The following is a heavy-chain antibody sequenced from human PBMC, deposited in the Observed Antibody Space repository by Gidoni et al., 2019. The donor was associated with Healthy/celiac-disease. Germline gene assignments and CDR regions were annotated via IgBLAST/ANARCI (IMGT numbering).Heavy chain of an antibody. CDR1: VFTYGDYA. D-gene: IGHD3-9*01. CDR2: IRSKAYGGTT. J-gene: IGHJ4*02. CDR3: TRFTIPTYYFDY. Sequence: EVQLVEYGGGWVKPGRSLRLSCTASVFTYGDYAMSWFRQAPGKGLEWVGFIRSKAYGGTTEYAASVKGRFTISRDDSKSIAYLQMNSLKTEDTAVYYCTRFTIPTYYFDYWGQGTLVTVSS. V-gene: IGHV3-49*05.